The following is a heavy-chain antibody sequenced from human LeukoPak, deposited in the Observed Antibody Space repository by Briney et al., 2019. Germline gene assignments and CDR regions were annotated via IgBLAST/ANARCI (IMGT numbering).Heavy chain of an antibody. J-gene: IGHJ3*02. D-gene: IGHD5-18*01. CDR3: ARQGYSYGYSGAFDI. Sequence: GESLKISCKGSGYSFTSYWIGWVRQMPGKGLEWMGIIYPGDSDTRYSPSFQGQVTISADRSISTAYLQWSSLKASDTAMYYCARQGYSYGYSGAFDIWGQGTMVTVSS. CDR2: IYPGDSDT. CDR1: GYSFTSYW. V-gene: IGHV5-51*01.